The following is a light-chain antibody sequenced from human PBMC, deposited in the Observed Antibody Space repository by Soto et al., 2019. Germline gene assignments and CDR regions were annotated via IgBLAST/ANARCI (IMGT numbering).Light chain of an antibody. Sequence: LTQPPSASGSPGQSVTISCTGTSSDVGGYNYVSWYQQHPGKAPKLMIYEVSKRPSGVPDRFSGSKSGNTASLTVSGLQAEDEADYYCCSNAAGSTYVFGSGTKVTVL. CDR2: EVS. V-gene: IGLV2-8*01. CDR1: SSDVGGYNY. CDR3: CSNAAGSTYV. J-gene: IGLJ1*01.